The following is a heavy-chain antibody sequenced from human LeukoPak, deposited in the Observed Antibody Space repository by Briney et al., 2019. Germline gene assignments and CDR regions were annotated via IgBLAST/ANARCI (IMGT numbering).Heavy chain of an antibody. J-gene: IGHJ3*02. D-gene: IGHD1-26*01. CDR3: ARDSGSYTAFDI. CDR1: GGSISSGGYS. CDR2: IYHSGST. V-gene: IGHV4-30-2*01. Sequence: SETLSLTCAVSGGSISSGGYSWSWIRQPPGKGLEWIGYIYHSGSTYYNPSLKSRVTISVDGSKNQFSLKLSSVTAADTAVYYCARDSGSYTAFDIWGQGTMVTVSS.